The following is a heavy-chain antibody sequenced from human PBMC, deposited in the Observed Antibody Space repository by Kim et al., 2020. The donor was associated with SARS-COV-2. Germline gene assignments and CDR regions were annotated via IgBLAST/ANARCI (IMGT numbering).Heavy chain of an antibody. J-gene: IGHJ6*02. CDR3: ARVHSSSWHYYYYGMDV. V-gene: IGHV3-30*04. D-gene: IGHD6-13*01. CDR1: GFTFSSYA. Sequence: GGSLRLSCAASGFTFSSYAMHWVRQAPGKGLEWVAVISYDGSNKYYADSVKGRFTISRDNSKNTLYLQMNSLRAEDTAVYYCARVHSSSWHYYYYGMDVWGQGTTVTVSS. CDR2: ISYDGSNK.